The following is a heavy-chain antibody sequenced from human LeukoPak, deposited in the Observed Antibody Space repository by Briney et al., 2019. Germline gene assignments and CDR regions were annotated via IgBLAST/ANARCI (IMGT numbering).Heavy chain of an antibody. CDR3: NKDLAGTWSFDH. Sequence: GGSLRLSCAASGFTFSSYNMNWVRQAPGKGLEYVSSISINGDETFYAESVKGRFTVSRDNSKNTLYLQLSSLRVEDTAIYYCNKDLAGTWSFDHWGQGTLLTVSS. J-gene: IGHJ4*02. D-gene: IGHD7-27*01. CDR1: GFTFSSYN. CDR2: ISINGDET. V-gene: IGHV3-64D*06.